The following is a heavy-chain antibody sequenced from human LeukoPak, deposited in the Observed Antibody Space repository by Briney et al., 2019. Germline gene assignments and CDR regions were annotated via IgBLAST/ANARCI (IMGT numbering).Heavy chain of an antibody. D-gene: IGHD1-1*01. CDR3: XXXXXXXXXXXXNENWFDP. CDR2: IYPGDSDT. V-gene: IGHV5-51*01. CDR1: GYSFTSYW. J-gene: IGHJ5*02. Sequence: GESLKISCKGSGYSFTSYWIGWVRQMPGKGLEWMGIIYPGDSDTRYSPSFQGQVTISADKSISTAYLQWSSLKASDTAIYHXXXXXXXXXXXXXNENWFDPWGQGTLVTVSS.